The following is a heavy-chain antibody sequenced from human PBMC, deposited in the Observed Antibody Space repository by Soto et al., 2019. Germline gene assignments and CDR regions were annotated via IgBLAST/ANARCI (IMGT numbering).Heavy chain of an antibody. J-gene: IGHJ2*01. CDR3: AKEASVPSFGEFWCFEL. Sequence: EVQLLESGGGLVQPGGSLRLSCDGSGFTFPNYGMTWVRQAPGQGLEWVSSVSGDGFTAYYADSVKGRFTISRDNSKNTVYVQMSSLRAEDTAVYYCAKEASVPSFGEFWCFELWGRGTPVTVSS. CDR1: GFTFPNYG. D-gene: IGHD3-10*01. CDR2: VSGDGFTA. V-gene: IGHV3-23*01.